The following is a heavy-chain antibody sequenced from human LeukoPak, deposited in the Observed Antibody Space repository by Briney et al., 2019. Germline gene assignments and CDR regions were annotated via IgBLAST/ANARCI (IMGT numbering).Heavy chain of an antibody. CDR3: ARRTTVTPNWFDP. CDR1: GGSIGDSYW. Sequence: PSETLSLTCAVSGGSIGDSYWWTWVRQPPGKGLEWIGETYHSGSTNYNPSLKGRVTISLDKSKNQFSLKLNSMTAADTAVYYCARRTTVTPNWFDPWGQGTLVTVSS. D-gene: IGHD4-17*01. V-gene: IGHV4-4*02. CDR2: TYHSGST. J-gene: IGHJ5*02.